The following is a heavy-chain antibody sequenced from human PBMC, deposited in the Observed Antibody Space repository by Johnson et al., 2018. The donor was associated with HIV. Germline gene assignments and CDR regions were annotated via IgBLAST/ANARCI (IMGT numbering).Heavy chain of an antibody. J-gene: IGHJ3*02. Sequence: VQLVESGGGLVQPGRSLRLSCAASGFTFDDYALHRVLFPKQPDGSGKEDSVKGRFTISRDNAKDSLYLQMNSLRADDTAVYYCARDPYTSGGYGAFDIWDQGTVVTVSS. CDR3: ARDPYTSGGYGAFDI. CDR2: DGSG. V-gene: IGHV3-7*03. D-gene: IGHD3-22*01. CDR1: GFTFDDYA.